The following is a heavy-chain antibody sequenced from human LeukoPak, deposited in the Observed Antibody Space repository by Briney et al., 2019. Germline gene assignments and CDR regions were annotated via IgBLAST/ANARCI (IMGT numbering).Heavy chain of an antibody. V-gene: IGHV4-30-2*01. CDR1: GGSLSRSGYS. Sequence: SQTLSLTCAVSGGSLSRSGYSWSWIRQPPGGGLEWIGYISHNGSTYYNPSLKSRVTISVDRSKIQFSLKLTSVTAADTAIYYSTGYNYGYGYWGQGTLVTVSS. J-gene: IGHJ4*02. D-gene: IGHD5-18*01. CDR2: ISHNGST. CDR3: TGYNYGYGY.